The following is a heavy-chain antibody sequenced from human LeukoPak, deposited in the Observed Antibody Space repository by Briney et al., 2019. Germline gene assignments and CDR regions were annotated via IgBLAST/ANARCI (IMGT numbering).Heavy chain of an antibody. Sequence: PSETLSLTCAVYGGSFSGYYWSWIRQPPGKGLEWIGVINDSGSTNYNPSLKSRVTISVDTSKNQFSLKLSSVTAADSAVYYCARGIYDFWSGYPRGGAYYYMDVWGQGTTVTVSS. CDR1: GGSFSGYY. CDR3: ARGIYDFWSGYPRGGAYYYMDV. V-gene: IGHV4-34*01. CDR2: INDSGST. J-gene: IGHJ6*03. D-gene: IGHD3-3*01.